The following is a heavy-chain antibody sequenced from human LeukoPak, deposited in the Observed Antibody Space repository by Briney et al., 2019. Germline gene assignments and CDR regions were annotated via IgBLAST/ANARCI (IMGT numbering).Heavy chain of an antibody. CDR3: ARAISGFVVVPEDYYYYMDV. Sequence: GGSLRLSCTASGFTFDDYGMSWVRQAPGKGLEWVSGINWNGGSTGYADSVKGRFTISRDNAKNSLYLQMNSLRAEDTAVYYCARAISGFVVVPEDYYYYMDVWGKGTTVTVSS. CDR1: GFTFDDYG. D-gene: IGHD2-2*01. J-gene: IGHJ6*03. CDR2: INWNGGST. V-gene: IGHV3-20*04.